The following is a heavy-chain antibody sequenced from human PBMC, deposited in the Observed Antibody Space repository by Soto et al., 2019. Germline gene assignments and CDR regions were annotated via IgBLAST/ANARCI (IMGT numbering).Heavy chain of an antibody. J-gene: IGHJ4*02. CDR1: GFTFSNYA. D-gene: IGHD2-15*01. CDR3: ARDGGNICSGGSCYFQAPDY. CDR2: ISGSGRST. V-gene: IGHV3-23*01. Sequence: GGSLRLSCSASGFTFSNYAMSWVRQAPGKGLEWVASISGSGRSTNYADSVKGRFTISRDNSKNTLAVQMSSLRAEDTAVYYCARDGGNICSGGSCYFQAPDYWGQGTLVTVSS.